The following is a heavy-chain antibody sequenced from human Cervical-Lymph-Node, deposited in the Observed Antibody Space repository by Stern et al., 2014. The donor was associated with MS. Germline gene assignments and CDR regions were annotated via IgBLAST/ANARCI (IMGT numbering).Heavy chain of an antibody. CDR3: AKDGQYDFWSGYLDY. Sequence: QVQLVESGGGVVQPGRSLRLSCAASGFTFSSYGMHWVRQAPGKGLEWVAVISYDGSNKYYADSVKGRFTISRDNSKNTLYLQMNSLRAEDTAVYYCAKDGQYDFWSGYLDYWGQGTLVTVSS. V-gene: IGHV3-30*18. CDR2: ISYDGSNK. J-gene: IGHJ4*02. CDR1: GFTFSSYG. D-gene: IGHD3-3*01.